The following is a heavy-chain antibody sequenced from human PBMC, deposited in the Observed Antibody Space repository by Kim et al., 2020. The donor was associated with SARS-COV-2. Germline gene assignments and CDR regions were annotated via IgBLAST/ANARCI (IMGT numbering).Heavy chain of an antibody. CDR3: ARDKWLEWLYPNNWFDP. CDR1: GYTFTSYA. J-gene: IGHJ5*02. CDR2: INAGNGNT. V-gene: IGHV1-3*01. Sequence: ASVKVSCKASGYTFTSYAMHWVRQAPGQRLEWMGWINAGNGNTKYSQKFQGRVTITRDTSASTAYMELSSLRSEDTAVYYCARDKWLEWLYPNNWFDPWGQGTLVTVSS. D-gene: IGHD3-3*01.